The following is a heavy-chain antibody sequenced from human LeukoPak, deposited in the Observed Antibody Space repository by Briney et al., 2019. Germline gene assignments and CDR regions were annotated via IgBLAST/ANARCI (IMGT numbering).Heavy chain of an antibody. J-gene: IGHJ5*02. CDR1: GYTFTGYY. D-gene: IGHD2-2*01. V-gene: IGHV1-2*02. CDR3: ARGGIVVVPAATKRYNWFDP. Sequence: ASVKVCCKASGYTFTGYYMHWVRQAPGQGLEWMGWINPNSGGTNYAQKFQGRVTMTRDTSISTAYMELSRLRSDDTAVYYCARGGIVVVPAATKRYNWFDPWGQGTLVTVSS. CDR2: INPNSGGT.